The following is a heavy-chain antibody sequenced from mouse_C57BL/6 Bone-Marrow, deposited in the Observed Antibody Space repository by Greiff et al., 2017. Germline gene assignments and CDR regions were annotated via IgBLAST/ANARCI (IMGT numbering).Heavy chain of an antibody. V-gene: IGHV14-4*01. J-gene: IGHJ3*01. CDR1: GFNIKDDY. D-gene: IGHD1-1*01. Sequence: VQLKQSGAELVRPGASVKLSCTASGFNIKDDYMHWVKQRPEQGLEWIGWIDPENGDTEYASKFQGKATITADTSSNTAYLQLSSLTSEDAAVYYCTTPSGSSYGWFAYWGQGTLVTVSA. CDR3: TTPSGSSYGWFAY. CDR2: IDPENGDT.